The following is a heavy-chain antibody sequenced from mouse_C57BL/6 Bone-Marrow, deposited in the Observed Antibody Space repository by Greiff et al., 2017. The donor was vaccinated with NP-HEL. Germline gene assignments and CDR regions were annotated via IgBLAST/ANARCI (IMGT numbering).Heavy chain of an antibody. CDR3: ARDYGSSYRYFNV. J-gene: IGHJ1*03. V-gene: IGHV1-81*01. CDR1: GYTFTSYG. Sequence: VQRVESGAELARPGASVKLSCKASGYTFTSYGISWVKQRTGQGLEWIGEIYPRSGNTYYNEKFKGKATLTADKSSSTAYMELRSLTSEDSAVYVCARDYGSSYRYFNVWGTGTTVTVSS. CDR2: IYPRSGNT. D-gene: IGHD1-1*01.